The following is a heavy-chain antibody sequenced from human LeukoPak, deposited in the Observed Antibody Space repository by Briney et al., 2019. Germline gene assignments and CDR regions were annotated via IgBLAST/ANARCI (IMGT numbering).Heavy chain of an antibody. CDR3: AREGLSGYSEVDY. D-gene: IGHD3-3*01. CDR2: INSSSSTI. V-gene: IGHV3-48*02. CDR1: GFGFSRHS. J-gene: IGHJ4*02. Sequence: GGSLRLSCAASGFGFSRHSMSWVRQAPGKGLEWVSYINSSSSTIYYADSAKGRFTISRDNAKNTLYLHMNSLRDEDTAVYYCAREGLSGYSEVDYWGQGTLVTVSS.